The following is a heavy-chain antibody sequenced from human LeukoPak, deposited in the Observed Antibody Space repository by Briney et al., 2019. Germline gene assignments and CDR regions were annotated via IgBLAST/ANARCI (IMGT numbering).Heavy chain of an antibody. D-gene: IGHD2-15*01. V-gene: IGHV3-11*01. CDR2: ISSSGSSI. CDR1: GFTFSNAW. J-gene: IGHJ4*02. Sequence: PGGSLRLSCAASGFTFSNAWMSWVRQAPGKGLEWVSYISSSGSSIDYADSVKGRFTISRDNAKKSLYVQMNSLRAEDTAVYYCARVGPYCSGGSCYRLDYWGQGTLVTVSS. CDR3: ARVGPYCSGGSCYRLDY.